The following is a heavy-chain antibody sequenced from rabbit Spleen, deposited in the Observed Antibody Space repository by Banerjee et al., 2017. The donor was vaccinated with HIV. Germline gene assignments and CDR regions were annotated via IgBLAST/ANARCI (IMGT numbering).Heavy chain of an antibody. D-gene: IGHD1-1*01. V-gene: IGHV1S40*01. CDR1: GFSFSSGQD. J-gene: IGHJ2*01. Sequence: QSLEESGGGLVKPGAYLTLTCKASGFSFSSGQDMCWVRQAPGKGLQWIACINAVTGKAVYATWAKGRFTFSKTSSTTVTLQMTSLTAADTATYFCARNYVNAFDPWGPGTLVTVS. CDR2: INAVTGKA. CDR3: ARNYVNAFDP.